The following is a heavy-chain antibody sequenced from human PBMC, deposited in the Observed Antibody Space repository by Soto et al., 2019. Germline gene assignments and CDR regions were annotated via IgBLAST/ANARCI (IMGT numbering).Heavy chain of an antibody. V-gene: IGHV1-3*01. D-gene: IGHD5-12*01. J-gene: IGHJ5*02. CDR3: AMSATIWANCFVH. CDR2: INAGNGNT. Sequence: ASVKVSCKASGYTFTSYAMHWVRQAPGQRLEWMGWINAGNGNTKYSQKFQGRVTITRDTSASTAYMELSSLRSEDTAVYYCAMSATIWANCFVHWGQGTLVTVFS. CDR1: GYTFTSYA.